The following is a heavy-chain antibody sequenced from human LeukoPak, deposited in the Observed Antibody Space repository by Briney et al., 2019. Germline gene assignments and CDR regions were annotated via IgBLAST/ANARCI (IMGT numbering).Heavy chain of an antibody. CDR3: ARDLCSVEPAAPCYYFDY. Sequence: ASVKVSCKASGYTLSRYGISWVRQAPGQGLEWMGWSSAYNVNTNSALKVQGRVTMTTDTSTSTAYMELRSLRSDDTAVYYCARDLCSVEPAAPCYYFDYWGQGTLVTVSS. CDR1: GYTLSRYG. J-gene: IGHJ4*02. V-gene: IGHV1-18*01. D-gene: IGHD2-2*01. CDR2: SSAYNVNT.